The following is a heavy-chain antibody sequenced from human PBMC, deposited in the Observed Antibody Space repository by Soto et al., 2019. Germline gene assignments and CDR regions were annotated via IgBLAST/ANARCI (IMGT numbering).Heavy chain of an antibody. CDR3: VHRATLGGSWDTGYLDY. CDR1: GFSLRNSGVG. V-gene: IGHV2-5*02. CDR2: IYWDDDK. J-gene: IGHJ4*02. D-gene: IGHD6-13*01. Sequence: QITLKESGPTLVKPTQTLTLTCTFSGFSLRNSGVGVGWIRQPPGKALEWLAFIYWDDDKRYSPSLKRRLTITKDTSKNQVVLIMTNMDPEDTATYYCVHRATLGGSWDTGYLDYWGQGTLVTVSS.